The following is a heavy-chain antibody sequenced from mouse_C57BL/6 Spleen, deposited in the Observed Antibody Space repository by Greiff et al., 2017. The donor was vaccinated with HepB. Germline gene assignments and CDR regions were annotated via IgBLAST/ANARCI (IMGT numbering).Heavy chain of an antibody. D-gene: IGHD1-1*01. CDR3: ARPITTVPHAMDY. J-gene: IGHJ4*01. Sequence: VQLQQSGPGLVQPSQSLSITCTVSGFSLTSYGVHWVRQSPGKGLEWLGVIWSGGSTDYNAAFISRLSISKDNSKSQVFFKMNSLQADDTAIYYCARPITTVPHAMDYWGQGTSVTVSS. CDR2: IWSGGST. CDR1: GFSLTSYG. V-gene: IGHV2-2*01.